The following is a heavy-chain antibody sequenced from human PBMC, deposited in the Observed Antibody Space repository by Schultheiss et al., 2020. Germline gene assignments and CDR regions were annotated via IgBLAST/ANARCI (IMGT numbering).Heavy chain of an antibody. CDR1: GYTFTGYY. J-gene: IGHJ4*02. D-gene: IGHD3-10*01. V-gene: IGHV1-46*01. Sequence: ASVKVSCKASGYTFTGYYMHWVRQAPGQGLEWMGIINPSGGSTSYAQKFQGRVTMTEDTSTDTAYMELSRLRSDDTAVYYCARYRRQTGSYDYWGQGTLVTGYS. CDR2: INPSGGST. CDR3: ARYRRQTGSYDY.